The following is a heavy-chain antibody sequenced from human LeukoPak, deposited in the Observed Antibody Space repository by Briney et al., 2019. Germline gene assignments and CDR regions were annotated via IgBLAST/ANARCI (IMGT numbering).Heavy chain of an antibody. CDR2: IYSNGIT. CDR1: GGSIFSYY. V-gene: IGHV4-59*08. J-gene: IGHJ2*01. Sequence: PSETLSLTCTVSGGSIFSYYFNWIRQPPGKGLDWIGYIYSNGITSYNPSLRSRSTISIATSKNQFSLRLTSVTAADTATYYCARRAYYDTSGYYPASGYFDLWGRGTLVTVSS. D-gene: IGHD3-22*01. CDR3: ARRAYYDTSGYYPASGYFDL.